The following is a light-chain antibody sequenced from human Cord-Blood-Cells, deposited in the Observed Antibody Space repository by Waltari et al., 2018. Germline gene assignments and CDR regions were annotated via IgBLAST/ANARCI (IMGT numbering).Light chain of an antibody. V-gene: IGLV2-23*01. J-gene: IGLJ1*01. CDR2: EGS. CDR1: SSAVGSYTL. CDR3: CSYAGSSTYV. Sequence: QSALTQPASVSGSPGQSITISCPGTSSAVGSYTLVSWYQQHPGKAPKLMIYEGSKRPSGVSNRFSGSKSGNTASLTISGLQAEDEADYYCCSYAGSSTYVFGTGTKVTVL.